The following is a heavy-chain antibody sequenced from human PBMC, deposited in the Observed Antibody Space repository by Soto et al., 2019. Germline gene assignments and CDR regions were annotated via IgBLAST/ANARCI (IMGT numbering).Heavy chain of an antibody. J-gene: IGHJ6*02. D-gene: IGHD3-10*01. Sequence: PSETLSLTCTVSGGSISSYYWSWIRQPPGKGLEWIGYIYYSGSTNYNPSLKSRVTISVDTYKNQFSLKLSSVTAADTAVYYCARERRVYGSGTGYYYYGMDVWGQGTTVTVS. V-gene: IGHV4-59*01. CDR3: ARERRVYGSGTGYYYYGMDV. CDR1: GGSISSYY. CDR2: IYYSGST.